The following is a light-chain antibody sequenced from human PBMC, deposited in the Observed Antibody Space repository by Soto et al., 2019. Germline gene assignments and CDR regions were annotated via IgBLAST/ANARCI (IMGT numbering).Light chain of an antibody. V-gene: IGKV3-11*01. CDR3: QQYRNWPHT. Sequence: EIVLTQSPATLSLSPGERATLSCRASQSVSSYLAWYQQKPGQAPRLLIYDASNRATGIPARFSGSGSGTDFTLPISSLQPDDFAIYYCQQYRNWPHTFGQGTKLEIK. J-gene: IGKJ2*01. CDR1: QSVSSY. CDR2: DAS.